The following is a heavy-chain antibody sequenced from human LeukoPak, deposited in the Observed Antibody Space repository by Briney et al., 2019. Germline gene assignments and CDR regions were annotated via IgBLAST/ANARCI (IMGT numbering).Heavy chain of an antibody. V-gene: IGHV3-7*01. J-gene: IGHJ4*02. CDR1: GFTFSNYS. D-gene: IGHD3-16*01. CDR3: VRDYLGY. CDR2: IKQDGSEK. Sequence: GGSLRLSCAGSGFTFSNYSMSWVRQAPGKGPEWVANIKQDGSEKNYVDSVKGRFTISRDNAKDSLYLQMNSLRAEDTAMYYCVRDYLGYWGQGTLVTVSS.